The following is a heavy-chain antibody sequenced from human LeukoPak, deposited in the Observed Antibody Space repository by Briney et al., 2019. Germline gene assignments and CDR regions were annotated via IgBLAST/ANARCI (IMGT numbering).Heavy chain of an antibody. J-gene: IGHJ4*02. CDR3: ARLDSGIDY. CDR1: GGSISSHY. V-gene: IGHV4-4*09. CDR2: IYTSGST. Sequence: SETLSLTCTVSGGSISSHYWSWIRQPPGKGLEWIGYIYTSGSTNYNPSLKSRVTISVDTSKNQFSLKLSSVTAADTAVYYCARLDSGIDYWGQGTLVTVSS. D-gene: IGHD6-19*01.